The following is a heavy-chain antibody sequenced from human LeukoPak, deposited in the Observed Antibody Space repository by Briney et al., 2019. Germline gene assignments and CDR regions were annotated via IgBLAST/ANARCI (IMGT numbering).Heavy chain of an antibody. CDR3: AKNFQFNRGGVIVRLFDAFDI. V-gene: IGHV3-30*18. D-gene: IGHD3-16*02. CDR1: GFTFSSYG. Sequence: GGSLRLSCAASGFTFSSYGMHWVRQAPGKGLEWVAVISYDGSNKYYADSVKGRFTISRDNSKNTLYLQMNSLRAEDTAVYYCAKNFQFNRGGVIVRLFDAFDIWGQGTMVTVSS. J-gene: IGHJ3*02. CDR2: ISYDGSNK.